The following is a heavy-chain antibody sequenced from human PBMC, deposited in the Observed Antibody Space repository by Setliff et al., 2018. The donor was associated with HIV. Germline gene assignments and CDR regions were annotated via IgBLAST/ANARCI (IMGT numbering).Heavy chain of an antibody. Sequence: SVKVSCKASCGTFNSYAISWLRQAPGEGVEWMGGIIPIDGKTNYGQKFQGRVTIITDESKSTMYMELSNLRSEDTAVYYCARVNDEGYTVGSWFDYWGQGAMVTVSS. CDR3: ARVNDEGYTVGSWFDY. J-gene: IGHJ4*02. V-gene: IGHV1-69*05. CDR2: IIPIDGKT. D-gene: IGHD5-18*01. CDR1: CGTFNSYA.